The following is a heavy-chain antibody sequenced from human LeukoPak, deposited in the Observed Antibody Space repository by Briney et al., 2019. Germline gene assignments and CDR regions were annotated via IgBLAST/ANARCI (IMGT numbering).Heavy chain of an antibody. D-gene: IGHD2-2*01. J-gene: IGHJ6*03. CDR1: GGSFSGYY. Sequence: PSETLSLTCAVYGGSFSGYYWSWLRQPPGKGLEWLGEINHSGSTNYNPSLKSRVTISVDTSKNQFSLKLSSVTAADTAVYYCARGDLGYCSSTSCLNYYYYSYMDVWGKGTTVTVSS. CDR3: ARGDLGYCSSTSCLNYYYYSYMDV. CDR2: INHSGST. V-gene: IGHV4-34*01.